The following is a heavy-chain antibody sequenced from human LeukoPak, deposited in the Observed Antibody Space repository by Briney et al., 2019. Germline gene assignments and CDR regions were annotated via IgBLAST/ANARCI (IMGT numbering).Heavy chain of an antibody. J-gene: IGHJ6*03. Sequence: PSETLPLTCAVYGGSFSGYYWSWIRQPPGKGLEWIGEINHSGSTNYNPSLKSRVTISVDTSKNQFSLKLSSVTAADTAVYYCARVRVPRIYYYYMDVWGKGTTVTVSS. CDR2: INHSGST. CDR1: GGSFSGYY. V-gene: IGHV4-34*01. D-gene: IGHD4/OR15-4a*01. CDR3: ARVRVPRIYYYYMDV.